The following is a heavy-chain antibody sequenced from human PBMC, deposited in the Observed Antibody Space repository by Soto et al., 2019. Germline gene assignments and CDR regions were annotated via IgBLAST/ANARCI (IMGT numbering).Heavy chain of an antibody. CDR2: IRSKAYGGTT. J-gene: IGHJ6*02. Sequence: GGSLRLSCTASGFTFGDYAMSWFRQAPGKGLEWVGFIRSKAYGGTTEYTASVKGRFTISRDDSKSIAYLQMNSLKTEDTAVYYCKPAPGLTGSNEAYYYYGMDVWGQGTTVTVSS. D-gene: IGHD3-9*01. V-gene: IGHV3-49*01. CDR3: KPAPGLTGSNEAYYYYGMDV. CDR1: GFTFGDYA.